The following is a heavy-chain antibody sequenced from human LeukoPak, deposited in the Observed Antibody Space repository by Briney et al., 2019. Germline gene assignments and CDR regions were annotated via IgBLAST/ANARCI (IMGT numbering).Heavy chain of an antibody. V-gene: IGHV3-66*01. J-gene: IGHJ4*02. CDR1: GFTVSSNY. D-gene: IGHD4-17*01. CDR3: ASLPTVTTGGYYFDY. Sequence: PGGSLRLSCAASGFTVSSNYMSWVRQAPGKGLEWVSVIYSGGSTYYADSVKGRFTISGDNSKNTLYLQMNSLRAEDTAVYYCASLPTVTTGGYYFDYWGQGTLVTVSS. CDR2: IYSGGST.